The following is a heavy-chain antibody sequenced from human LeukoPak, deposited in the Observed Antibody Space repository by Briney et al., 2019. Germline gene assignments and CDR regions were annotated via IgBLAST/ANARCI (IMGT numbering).Heavy chain of an antibody. CDR1: GGTFSSYA. D-gene: IGHD6-19*01. CDR3: ARDGSAGIAVAGTLATDYYYYGMDV. CDR2: IIPIFGTA. Sequence: SVKVSCKASGGTFSSYAISWVRQAPGQGLEWMGGIIPIFGTANYAQKFQGRVTITTDESASTAYMELSSLRSEDTAVYYCARDGSAGIAVAGTLATDYYYYGMDVWGQGTTVTVSS. J-gene: IGHJ6*02. V-gene: IGHV1-69*05.